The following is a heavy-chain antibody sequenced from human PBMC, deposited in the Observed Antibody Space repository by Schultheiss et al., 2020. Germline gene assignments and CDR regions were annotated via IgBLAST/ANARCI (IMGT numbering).Heavy chain of an antibody. Sequence: SETLSLTCAVYGGSFSGYYWSWIRQPPGKGLEWIGEINHSGSTNYNPSLKSRVTISPDTSKNQFSLKLSSVTAADTAVYYCARSPVGGDSNYYFDYWGQGTLVTVSS. CDR1: GGSFSGYY. D-gene: IGHD2-21*01. CDR2: INHSGST. CDR3: ARSPVGGDSNYYFDY. J-gene: IGHJ4*02. V-gene: IGHV4-34*01.